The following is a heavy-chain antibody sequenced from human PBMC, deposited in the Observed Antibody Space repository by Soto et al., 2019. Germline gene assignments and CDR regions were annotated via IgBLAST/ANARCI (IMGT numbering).Heavy chain of an antibody. Sequence: AGSLRLSCAASGFIFADYGMHWVRQAPGKGLEWVALITYEGRNKYYADAVKGRFTISRDNAKNMVSLQMDSLRAEDTAVYYCAKARGANNWANYYGLDVWGQGTTVTVSS. CDR2: ITYEGRNK. J-gene: IGHJ6*02. CDR3: AKARGANNWANYYGLDV. D-gene: IGHD1-1*01. V-gene: IGHV3-30*18. CDR1: GFIFADYG.